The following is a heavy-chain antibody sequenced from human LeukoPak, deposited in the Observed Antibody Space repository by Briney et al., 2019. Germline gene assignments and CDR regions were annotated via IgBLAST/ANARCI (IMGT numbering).Heavy chain of an antibody. V-gene: IGHV4-59*12. CDR2: IYYSGST. Sequence: SETLSLTCTVSGGSISSYYWSWIRQPPGKGLEWIGYIYYSGSTNYNPSLKSRVTISVDTSKNQFSLKLSSVTAADTAVYYCARISEYCSGGSCYSFYYYYYMDVWGKGTTVTVSS. J-gene: IGHJ6*03. CDR3: ARISEYCSGGSCYSFYYYYYMDV. D-gene: IGHD2-15*01. CDR1: GGSISSYY.